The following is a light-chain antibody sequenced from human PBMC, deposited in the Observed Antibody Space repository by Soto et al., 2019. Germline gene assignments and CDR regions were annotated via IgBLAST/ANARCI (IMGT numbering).Light chain of an antibody. CDR3: QQYNSYSQT. CDR2: KAS. V-gene: IGKV1-5*03. CDR1: QSISSW. Sequence: DIQMTQSPCTLSASLVYRFTITCLASQSISSWLAWYQQKPGKAPKLLIYKASSLESGVPSRFSGSGSGTEFTLTISSLQPDDFATYYCQQYNSYSQTFGQGTKVDI. J-gene: IGKJ1*01.